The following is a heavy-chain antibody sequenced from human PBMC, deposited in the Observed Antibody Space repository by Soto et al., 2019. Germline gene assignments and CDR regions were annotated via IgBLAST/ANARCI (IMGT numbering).Heavy chain of an antibody. V-gene: IGHV3-7*01. CDR2: INQDGSDK. Sequence: EVQLVESGGGLVQPGGSLRLSCAASGFTFSSYWMNWVRQAPGKGLEWVANINQDGSDKYFVDSVRGRFTISRDNAEKSLYLQMNSRRADDTAVYYCARATVTGRGPFDIWGQGTMVNVSS. J-gene: IGHJ3*02. CDR3: ARATVTGRGPFDI. CDR1: GFTFSSYW. D-gene: IGHD4-4*01.